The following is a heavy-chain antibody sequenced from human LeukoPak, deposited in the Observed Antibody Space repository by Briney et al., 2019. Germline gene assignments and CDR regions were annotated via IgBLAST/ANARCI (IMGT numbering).Heavy chain of an antibody. CDR2: IYTSGST. D-gene: IGHD3-3*01. Sequence: SETLSLTCTVSGGSISSGSYYWSWIRQPAGKGLEWIGRIYTSGSTNYNPSLKSRVTISVDTSKNQFSLKLSSVTAADTAVYYCARDRGASITIFGVVIPGGYYYYYMDVWGKGTTVTVSS. CDR1: GGSISSGSYY. J-gene: IGHJ6*03. V-gene: IGHV4-61*02. CDR3: ARDRGASITIFGVVIPGGYYYYYMDV.